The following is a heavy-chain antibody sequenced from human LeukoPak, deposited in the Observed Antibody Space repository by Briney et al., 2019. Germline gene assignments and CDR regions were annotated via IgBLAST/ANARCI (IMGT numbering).Heavy chain of an antibody. J-gene: IGHJ4*02. CDR2: ISGSGGST. V-gene: IGHV3-23*01. CDR3: TRKGLGGELGGLDH. D-gene: IGHD1-26*01. Sequence: PGGTLRLSCAASGFTFSSYAMSWVRQAPGKGLEWVSAISGSGGSTYYADSVKGRFTISRDNSKNTLYLQMNSLRAEDTALYYCTRKGLGGELGGLDHWGQGTLVTVSS. CDR1: GFTFSSYA.